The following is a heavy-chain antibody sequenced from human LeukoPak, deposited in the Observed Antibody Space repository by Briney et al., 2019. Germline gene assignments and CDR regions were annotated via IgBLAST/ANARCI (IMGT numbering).Heavy chain of an antibody. CDR2: ISAYNGNT. CDR1: GYTFSSYS. V-gene: IGHV1-18*01. CDR3: ARASCCSDGSCYSDY. Sequence: GASVKVSCKASGYTFSSYSISWVRQAPGQGLEWMGWISAYNGNTIYAQKVKGRVTMTTDTSTSTAYMELRSLKSDDTAVYYCARASCCSDGSCYSDYWGQGTLVTVSS. J-gene: IGHJ4*02. D-gene: IGHD2-15*01.